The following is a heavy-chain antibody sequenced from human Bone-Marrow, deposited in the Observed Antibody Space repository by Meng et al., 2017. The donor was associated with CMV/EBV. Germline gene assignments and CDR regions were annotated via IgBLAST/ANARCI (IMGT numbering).Heavy chain of an antibody. D-gene: IGHD1-26*01. CDR2: IYSGGSST. CDR1: GFTFSSYA. CDR3: AKDLTEYSGSYYRRSPSLGGMDV. J-gene: IGHJ6*02. Sequence: GESLKISCAASGFTFSSYAMSWVRQAPGKGLEWVSVIYSGGSSTYYADSVKGRFTISRDNSKNTLYLQMNSLRAEDTAVYYCAKDLTEYSGSYYRRSPSLGGMDVWGQGNTVNFAS. V-gene: IGHV3-23*03.